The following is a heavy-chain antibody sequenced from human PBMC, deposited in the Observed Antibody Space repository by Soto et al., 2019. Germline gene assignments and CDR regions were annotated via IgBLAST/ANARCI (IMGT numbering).Heavy chain of an antibody. D-gene: IGHD2-15*01. CDR2: ISGSGSTI. J-gene: IGHJ6*02. Sequence: KPGGSLRLSCAASGFTFSDYYMSWIRQAPGKGLEWVSYISGSGSTIYYADSVKGRFTISRDNAKNSLYLQMNSLRYEDTAVYYCAREVCGSSQFLGMDVWGQGTTVTVSS. V-gene: IGHV3-11*01. CDR1: GFTFSDYY. CDR3: AREVCGSSQFLGMDV.